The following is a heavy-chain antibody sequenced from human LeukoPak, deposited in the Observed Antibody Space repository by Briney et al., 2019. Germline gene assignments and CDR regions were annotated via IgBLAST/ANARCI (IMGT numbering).Heavy chain of an antibody. CDR1: GGSISSSSYY. V-gene: IGHV4-39*01. CDR2: IYYSGST. CDR3: ARRTVTRYYYYDVDV. J-gene: IGHJ6*02. Sequence: SETLSLTCTVSGGSISSSSYYWGWIRQPPGKGLEWIGSIYYSGSTYYNPSLKSRVTISVDTSKNQFSLKLSSVTAADTAVYYCARRTVTRYYYYDVDVWGQGTTVTVSS. D-gene: IGHD4-17*01.